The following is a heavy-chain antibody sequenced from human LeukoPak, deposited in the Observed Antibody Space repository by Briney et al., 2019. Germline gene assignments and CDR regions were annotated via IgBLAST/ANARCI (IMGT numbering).Heavy chain of an antibody. CDR2: IYTSGST. CDR3: ARTGYCGGDCYSGNFDY. D-gene: IGHD2-21*02. V-gene: IGHV4-61*02. Sequence: PSQTLSLTCTVSGGSISSGSYYWSWIRQPAGKGLEWIGRIYTSGSTNYNPSLKSRVTISVDTSKNQFSLKLSSVTAADTAVYYCARTGYCGGDCYSGNFDYWGQGTLVTVSS. J-gene: IGHJ4*02. CDR1: GGSISSGSYY.